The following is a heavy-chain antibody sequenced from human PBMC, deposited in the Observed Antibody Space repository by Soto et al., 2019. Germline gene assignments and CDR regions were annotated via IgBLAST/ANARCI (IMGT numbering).Heavy chain of an antibody. CDR1: GFTFSDHQ. V-gene: IGHV3-72*01. J-gene: IGHJ4*02. D-gene: IGHD5-12*01. Sequence: GGSLRLSCAASGFTFSDHQMDWVRQAPGKGLEWVGRSRNKANSYTTEYAASVKGRFTISRDDSKNSLHLQMNSLKIEDTAVYYCARGEMATNDYFDYWGQGTLVTVSS. CDR3: ARGEMATNDYFDY. CDR2: SRNKANSYTT.